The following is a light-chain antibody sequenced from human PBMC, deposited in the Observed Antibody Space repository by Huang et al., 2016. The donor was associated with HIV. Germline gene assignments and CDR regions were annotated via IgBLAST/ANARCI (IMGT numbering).Light chain of an antibody. CDR1: QSISSW. CDR3: KQYNSYPYT. J-gene: IGKJ2*01. CDR2: DAS. V-gene: IGKV1-5*01. Sequence: DIQMTQSPSTLSASVGDRVTITCRASQSISSWFAWYQQKPGKAPKLLIYDASNLESGVPAGFSGRGSGTEFSHTISSLQPNNFTTYYCKQYNSYPYTFGQGTKVEIK.